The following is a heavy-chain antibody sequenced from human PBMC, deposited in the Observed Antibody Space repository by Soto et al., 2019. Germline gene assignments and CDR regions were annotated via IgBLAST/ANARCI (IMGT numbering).Heavy chain of an antibody. D-gene: IGHD6-6*01. Sequence: ASVKVSFKASGYTFTSYGISWVRQAPGQGLEWMGWISAYNGNTNYAQKLQGRVTMTTDTSTSTAYMELRSLRSDDTAVYYCARGSSSSGLNWFDPWGQGTLVTVSS. CDR2: ISAYNGNT. V-gene: IGHV1-18*01. CDR3: ARGSSSSGLNWFDP. J-gene: IGHJ5*02. CDR1: GYTFTSYG.